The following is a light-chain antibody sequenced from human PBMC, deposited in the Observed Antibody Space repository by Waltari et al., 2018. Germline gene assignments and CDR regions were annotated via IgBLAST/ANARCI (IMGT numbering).Light chain of an antibody. J-gene: IGLJ3*02. Sequence: QAGLTQPPSVSKDLRETAQPHCPGNSNNIGNLAAAWLPQHQGHPPKLLSDRSNSPPSEISERFSASRSGDTASLTITGLQAEDEADYYCTAWDRRLSVWVFGGGTKLTVL. V-gene: IGLV10-54*04. CDR1: SNNIGNLA. CDR2: RSN. CDR3: TAWDRRLSVWV.